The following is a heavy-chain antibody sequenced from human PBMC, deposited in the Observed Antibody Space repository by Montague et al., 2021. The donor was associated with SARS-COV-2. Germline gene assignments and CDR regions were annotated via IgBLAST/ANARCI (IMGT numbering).Heavy chain of an antibody. D-gene: IGHD3-3*02. CDR3: ARFVKTGTTSAFDR. J-gene: IGHJ1*01. Sequence: SETLSLTCGAFGASIRGNPWSWLRKPPGKGLEWIGDVRDTGTTNYNPSVRSRANIFVDASKAQFSLTLTSVNAADTAVYYCARFVKTGTTSAFDRWGQGTLVIVSS. V-gene: IGHV4-59*01. CDR1: GASIRGNP. CDR2: VRDTGTT.